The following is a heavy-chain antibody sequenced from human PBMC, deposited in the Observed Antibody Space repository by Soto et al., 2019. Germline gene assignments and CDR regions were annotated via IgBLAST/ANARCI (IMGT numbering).Heavy chain of an antibody. CDR1: GFTFSGYN. V-gene: IGHV3-48*01. CDR2: ISTSSSTI. Sequence: GGSLRLSCVVSGFTFSGYNMNWVRQAPGKGLEWLSYISTSSSTIYYANPVKGRFSISRDNAQNSLSLLLSSLRAEDTAVYYCARDAAVAGVTYFDYWGQGTLVTVSS. CDR3: ARDAAVAGVTYFDY. D-gene: IGHD6-19*01. J-gene: IGHJ4*02.